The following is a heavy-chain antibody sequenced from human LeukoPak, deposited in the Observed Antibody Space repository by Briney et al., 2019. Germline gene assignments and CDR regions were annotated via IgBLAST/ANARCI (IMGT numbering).Heavy chain of an antibody. V-gene: IGHV4-4*07. Sequence: SETLSLTCTVSSGSISSYYWSWIRRPAGKGLEWIGRVHTSGSTNYNPSLKSRVTMSVDTSKNQLSLKLSSVTAADTAVYYCARGGYCSSTNCYGNDYWGQGTLVTVSS. D-gene: IGHD2-2*01. CDR1: SGSISSYY. CDR2: VHTSGST. CDR3: ARGGYCSSTNCYGNDY. J-gene: IGHJ4*02.